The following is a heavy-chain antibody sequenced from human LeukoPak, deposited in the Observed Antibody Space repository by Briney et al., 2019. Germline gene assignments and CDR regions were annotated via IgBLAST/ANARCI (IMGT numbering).Heavy chain of an antibody. D-gene: IGHD3-22*01. V-gene: IGHV3-66*02. Sequence: PGGSLRLSRAASGFTVSSNYMSWVRQAPGKGLKWVSVIYSGGSTYYADSVKGRITISRDNSKNTLYLQMNSLRAEDTAVYYCAREVEYYYDSSGYYLGGYYFDYWGQGTLVTVSS. CDR3: AREVEYYYDSSGYYLGGYYFDY. CDR2: IYSGGST. J-gene: IGHJ4*02. CDR1: GFTVSSNY.